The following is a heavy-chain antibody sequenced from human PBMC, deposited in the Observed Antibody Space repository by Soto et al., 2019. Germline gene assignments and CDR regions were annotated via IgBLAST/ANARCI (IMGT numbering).Heavy chain of an antibody. D-gene: IGHD5-18*01. Sequence: GASVKVSCKASGCTFSSYAISWVRQAPGQGLEWMGGIIPIFGTANYAQKFQGRVTITADESTSTAYMELSSLRSEDTAVYYCARSGYSYGDNWFDPWGQGTLVTVSS. V-gene: IGHV1-69*13. CDR1: GCTFSSYA. CDR3: ARSGYSYGDNWFDP. J-gene: IGHJ5*02. CDR2: IIPIFGTA.